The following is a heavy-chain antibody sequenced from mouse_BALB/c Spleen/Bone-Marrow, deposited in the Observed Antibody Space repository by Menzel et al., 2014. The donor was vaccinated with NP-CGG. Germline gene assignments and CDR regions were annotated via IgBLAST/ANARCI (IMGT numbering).Heavy chain of an antibody. V-gene: IGHV3-1*02. CDR2: IHYSGSA. D-gene: IGHD1-1*01. CDR3: TKEGYASSYAY. Sequence: ESGPDLVKPSQFLSLTCTVTGYSITRGYNWHWIRQFPGNNLEWMGYIHYSGSANYNPSLKSQISITRDTSKNQFFLQLNSVTTEDTATYYCTKEGYASSYAYWGQGTTLTVSS. J-gene: IGHJ2*01. CDR1: GYSITRGYN.